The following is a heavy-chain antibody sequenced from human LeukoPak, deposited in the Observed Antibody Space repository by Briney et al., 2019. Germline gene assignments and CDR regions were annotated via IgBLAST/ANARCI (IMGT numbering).Heavy chain of an antibody. D-gene: IGHD2-2*01. Sequence: GASVKVSCKASGYTFTGYYMHWVRQAPGQGLEWMGWINPNSGGTNYAQKFQGRVTMTRDTSISTAYMELSRLRSDDTAVYYCASGYCSSTSCYHWFDPWGQGTLVTVSS. V-gene: IGHV1-2*02. J-gene: IGHJ5*02. CDR1: GYTFTGYY. CDR2: INPNSGGT. CDR3: ASGYCSSTSCYHWFDP.